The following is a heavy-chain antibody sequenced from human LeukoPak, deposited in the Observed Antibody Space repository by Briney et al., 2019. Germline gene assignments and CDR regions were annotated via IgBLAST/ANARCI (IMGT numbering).Heavy chain of an antibody. D-gene: IGHD3-3*01. V-gene: IGHV1-24*01. CDR3: ARHQYYDFWSGFFMWYYFDY. CDR2: FDPEDGET. J-gene: IGHJ4*02. CDR1: GYTLTELS. Sequence: ASVKVSCKVSGYTLTELSMHWVRQAPGKGLEWMGGFDPEDGETIYARKFQGRVTMTEDTSTDTAYMELSSLRSEDTAVYYCARHQYYDFWSGFFMWYYFDYWGQGTLVTVSS.